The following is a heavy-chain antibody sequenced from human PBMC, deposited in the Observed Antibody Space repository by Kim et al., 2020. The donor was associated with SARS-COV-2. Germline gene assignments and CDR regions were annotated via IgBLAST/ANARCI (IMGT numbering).Heavy chain of an antibody. CDR2: IYYVGNT. CDR1: GFTVRNSY. CDR3: ARGIAAAAPFDS. D-gene: IGHD6-25*01. V-gene: IGHV3-53*01. J-gene: IGHJ4*02. Sequence: GGSLRLSCTASGFTVRNSYMSWVRQAPGKGLEWVSVIYYVGNTYYAGSVEGRFTISRHNSENILYLQMNSLRAEDMAIYYCARGIAAAAPFDSWGLGTLVSVSS.